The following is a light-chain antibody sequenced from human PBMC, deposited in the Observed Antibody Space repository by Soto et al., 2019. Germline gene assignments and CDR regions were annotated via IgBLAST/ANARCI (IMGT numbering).Light chain of an antibody. CDR1: SSNIGNNY. Sequence: QSVLTQPPSVSAAPGQKVTISCSGSSSNIGNNYVSWYQQFPGTAPKLLIYDNNKRPSGIPDRFSGSKSGTSATLGITGLQTGDEADYYCGTWDSSLSVVVFGGWTKLTVL. CDR2: DNN. J-gene: IGLJ2*01. CDR3: GTWDSSLSVVV. V-gene: IGLV1-51*01.